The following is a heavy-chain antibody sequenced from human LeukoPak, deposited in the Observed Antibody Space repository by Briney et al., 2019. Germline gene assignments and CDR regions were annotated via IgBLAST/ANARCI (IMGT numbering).Heavy chain of an antibody. J-gene: IGHJ4*02. CDR1: EFTFSNYA. D-gene: IGHD4-11*01. V-gene: IGHV3-30-3*01. CDR3: ARSGGLQKFDY. Sequence: PGGSLRLSRAASEFTFSNYALHWVRPAPGKGLQWVSVISYDGNTLHYADSVKGGFIISRDTSKNTLYLQMNSLRAEDTAVYYCARSGGLQKFDYWGQGTLVTVSS. CDR2: ISYDGNTL.